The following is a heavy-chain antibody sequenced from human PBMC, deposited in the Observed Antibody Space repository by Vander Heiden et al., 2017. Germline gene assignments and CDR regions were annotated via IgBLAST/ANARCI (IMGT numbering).Heavy chain of an antibody. J-gene: IGHJ4*02. D-gene: IGHD2-15*01. CDR2: IYWDDDK. CDR3: AHSPCSGGSCYSKVSFLFDY. CDR1: GFPLRTSGVG. Sequence: QSTLKESGPTLVKPTQTLTLTCTFSGFPLRTSGVGVGWIRQPPGKALEWLALIYWDDDKRYSPSLKSRLTITKDTSKNQVVLTMTNMDPVDTATYYCAHSPCSGGSCYSKVSFLFDYWGQGTLVTVSS. V-gene: IGHV2-5*02.